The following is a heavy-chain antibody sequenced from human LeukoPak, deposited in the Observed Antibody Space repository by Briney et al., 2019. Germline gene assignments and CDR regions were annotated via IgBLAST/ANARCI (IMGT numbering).Heavy chain of an antibody. D-gene: IGHD4-17*01. CDR2: MYNSGSA. V-gene: IGHV4-59*01. J-gene: IGHJ4*02. Sequence: SETLSLTCTVSGGSISGSYWSWIRQPPGKGLEWIAYMYNSGSANCNPSLKSRVTISIDTSKNQFSLKLSSLTAADTAIYYCARGIESYGDYGYWGQGILVTVSS. CDR1: GGSISGSY. CDR3: ARGIESYGDYGY.